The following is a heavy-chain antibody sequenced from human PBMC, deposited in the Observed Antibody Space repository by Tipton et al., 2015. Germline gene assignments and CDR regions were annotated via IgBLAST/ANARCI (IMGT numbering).Heavy chain of an antibody. J-gene: IGHJ4*02. CDR1: GFTFSRSA. Sequence: QLVQSGPEVKKPGTSVKVSCKASGFTFSRSAVQWVRQARGQRLEWIGWIVVGSGYTNYAQKFQERVTITRDMSTSTAHMELSSLRSEDTAVYYCAATVEYCSGGRCFATVDYWGQGTLVTVSS. CDR3: AATVEYCSGGRCFATVDY. CDR2: IVVGSGYT. V-gene: IGHV1-58*01. D-gene: IGHD2-15*01.